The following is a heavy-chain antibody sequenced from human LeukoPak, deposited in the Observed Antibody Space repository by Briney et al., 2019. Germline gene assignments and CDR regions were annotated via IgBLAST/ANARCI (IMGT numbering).Heavy chain of an antibody. D-gene: IGHD3-22*01. CDR2: IYYSGST. V-gene: IGHV4-39*01. CDR3: AFCSGYYYSFDY. J-gene: IGHJ4*02. CDR1: GGSISSSSYY. Sequence: PSETLSLTCTVSGGSISSSSYYLGWIRQPPGKGLEWIGSIYYSGSTYYNPSLKSRVTISVDTSKNQFSLKLSSVTAADTAVYYCAFCSGYYYSFDYWGQGTLVTVSS.